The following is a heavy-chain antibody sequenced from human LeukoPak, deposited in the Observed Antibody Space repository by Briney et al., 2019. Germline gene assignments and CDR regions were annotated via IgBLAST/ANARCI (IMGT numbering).Heavy chain of an antibody. CDR3: ARVIGRLGDDY. V-gene: IGHV1-2*02. CDR2: INPNSGVR. Sequence: ASVKVSCKASGYTFTGYYMHCGRQAPGQGLEWMGWINPNSGVRNYAQKFQGRVTMTRDTSISTADMELSRLRSDDTAVYYCARVIGRLGDDYWGQGTLVTVSS. CDR1: GYTFTGYY. D-gene: IGHD6-25*01. J-gene: IGHJ4*02.